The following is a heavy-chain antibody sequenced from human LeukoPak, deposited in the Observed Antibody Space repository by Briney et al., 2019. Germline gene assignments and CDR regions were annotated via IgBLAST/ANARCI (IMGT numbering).Heavy chain of an antibody. CDR2: ISSSGSTI. Sequence: GGSLRLSCAASGFTFSSYEMNWVRQAPGKGLEWVSYISSSGSTIYYADSVKGRFTISRDNAKNSLYLQTNSLRVEDTGIYYCVKVAKYYYGSETYYFFEHWGQGTLVTASS. CDR3: VKVAKYYYGSETYYFFEH. D-gene: IGHD3-10*01. V-gene: IGHV3-48*03. CDR1: GFTFSSYE. J-gene: IGHJ4*02.